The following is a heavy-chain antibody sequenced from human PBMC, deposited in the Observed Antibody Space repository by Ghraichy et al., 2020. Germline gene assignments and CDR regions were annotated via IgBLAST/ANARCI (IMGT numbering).Heavy chain of an antibody. CDR3: ARSQCGSTDY. Sequence: SETLSLTCTVSGGSISGYYWSWIRQPPGKGLEFVGYIYYSGSANYNPSLKSRVSISVDTSKNQFSLKLTSVTAADTAVYFCARSQCGSTDYWGQGTLVTVSS. CDR2: IYYSGSA. CDR1: GGSISGYY. J-gene: IGHJ4*02. V-gene: IGHV4-59*01. D-gene: IGHD5-12*01.